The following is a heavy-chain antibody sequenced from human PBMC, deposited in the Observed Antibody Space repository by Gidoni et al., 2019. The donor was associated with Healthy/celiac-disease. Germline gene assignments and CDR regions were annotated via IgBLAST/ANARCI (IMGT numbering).Heavy chain of an antibody. CDR2: INSDGSST. J-gene: IGHJ6*02. Sequence: EVQLVESGGGLVQPGGSLRLSCAASGFTFSSSWMHWVRQAPGKGLVWVSRINSDGSSTSYAESGKGRFTISRDNAKNTLYLQMNSLRAEDTAVYYCAKEASGWPNYYYYGMDVWGQGTTVTVSS. D-gene: IGHD6-19*01. CDR1: GFTFSSSW. CDR3: AKEASGWPNYYYYGMDV. V-gene: IGHV3-74*01.